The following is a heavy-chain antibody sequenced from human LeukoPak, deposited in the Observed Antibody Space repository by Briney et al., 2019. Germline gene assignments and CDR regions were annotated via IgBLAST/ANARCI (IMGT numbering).Heavy chain of an antibody. CDR3: ARDSSSWYENGPDYYYGMDV. CDR1: GGTFSSYA. V-gene: IGHV1-69*13. CDR2: IIPIFGTA. J-gene: IGHJ6*02. Sequence: SVKVSKASGGTFSSYAISWVRQAPGRGLEWMGGIIPIFGTANYAQKFQGRVTITADESTSTAYMELSSLRSEDTAVYYCARDSSSWYENGPDYYYGMDVWGQGTTVTVSS. D-gene: IGHD6-13*01.